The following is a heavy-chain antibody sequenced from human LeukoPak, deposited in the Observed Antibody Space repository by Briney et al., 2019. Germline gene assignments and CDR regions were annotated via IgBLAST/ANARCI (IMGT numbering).Heavy chain of an antibody. D-gene: IGHD1-26*01. CDR3: AIIVGATRGFDY. Sequence: GGSLRLSCAASGFTFSSYAMSWVRQAPGKGLEWVPAISGSGGSTYYADSVKGRFTISRDNSKNTLYLQMNSLRAEDTAVYYCAIIVGATRGFDYWGQGTLVTVSS. CDR2: ISGSGGST. J-gene: IGHJ4*02. V-gene: IGHV3-23*01. CDR1: GFTFSSYA.